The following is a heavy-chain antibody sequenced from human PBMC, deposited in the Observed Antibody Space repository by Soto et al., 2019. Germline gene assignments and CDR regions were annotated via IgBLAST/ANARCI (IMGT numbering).Heavy chain of an antibody. D-gene: IGHD2-8*01. CDR2: ISGSGGST. Sequence: GGSLRLSCAASGFTFSSYAMSWVRQAPGKGLEWVSAISGSGGSTYYADSVKGRFTISRDNSKNTLYLQMNSLRAEDTAVYYCAKDEAPCGVYYAGLDVWGQGTTVTVSS. V-gene: IGHV3-23*01. J-gene: IGHJ6*02. CDR3: AKDEAPCGVYYAGLDV. CDR1: GFTFSSYA.